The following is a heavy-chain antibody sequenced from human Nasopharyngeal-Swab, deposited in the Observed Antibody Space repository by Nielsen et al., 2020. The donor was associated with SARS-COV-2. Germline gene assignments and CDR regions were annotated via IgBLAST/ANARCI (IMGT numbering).Heavy chain of an antibody. CDR3: ARDGNDNVWGSYRYFDY. CDR1: GFTFSSYG. CDR2: ISYDGSNQ. Sequence: GESLKISCAASGFTFSSYGMHWVRQAPGKGLEWVAVISYDGSNQHYADSVKGRFTISRDNSKNTLYLQMNSLRTEDTAVYYCARDGNDNVWGSYRYFDYWGQGTLVTVSS. V-gene: IGHV3-30*03. J-gene: IGHJ4*02. D-gene: IGHD3-16*02.